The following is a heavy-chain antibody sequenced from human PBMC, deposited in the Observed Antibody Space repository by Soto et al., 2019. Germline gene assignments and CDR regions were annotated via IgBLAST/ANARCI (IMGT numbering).Heavy chain of an antibody. Sequence: QPGGTLRLSCAASGFNFNNYGRHWVRQAPGKGLEWVAVIWYDGSDKYYADSVKGRFTISKDNSKNTVYLQMNSLRAEDTAVYYCARDLGIYYDSRYLDYWGQGTLVTVSS. V-gene: IGHV3-33*01. CDR1: GFNFNNYG. CDR3: ARDLGIYYDSRYLDY. D-gene: IGHD3-22*01. CDR2: IWYDGSDK. J-gene: IGHJ4*02.